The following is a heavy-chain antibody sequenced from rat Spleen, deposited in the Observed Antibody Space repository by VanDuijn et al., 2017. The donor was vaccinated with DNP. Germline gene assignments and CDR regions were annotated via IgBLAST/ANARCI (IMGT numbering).Heavy chain of an antibody. D-gene: IGHD1-2*01. J-gene: IGHJ2*01. CDR2: ISSGGSS. V-gene: IGHV2S8*01. CDR3: TREEPRVLYYFSSLFDY. CDR1: GFPLTKYG. Sequence: QVQLKESGPGLVQPSETLSLTCTVSGFPLTKYGVSWVRQPPGKGLEWIAAISSGGSSYFNSALKSRLSIRRDTSTSQVFLEMNSLQTEDTAIYFCTREEPRVLYYFSSLFDYWGQGVMVTVSS.